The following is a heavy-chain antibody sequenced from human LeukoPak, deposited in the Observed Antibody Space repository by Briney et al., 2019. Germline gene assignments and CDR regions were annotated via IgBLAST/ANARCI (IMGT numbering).Heavy chain of an antibody. D-gene: IGHD6-19*01. Sequence: PSETLSLTCTVSGGSISSYYWSWIRQPPGKGLEWIGYIYYSGSTNYNPSLKSRVTISVDTSKNQFSLKLSSVTAADTAVYYCARRSVAALLFDYWGQGTLVTVSS. J-gene: IGHJ4*02. CDR3: ARRSVAALLFDY. CDR1: GGSISSYY. V-gene: IGHV4-59*01. CDR2: IYYSGST.